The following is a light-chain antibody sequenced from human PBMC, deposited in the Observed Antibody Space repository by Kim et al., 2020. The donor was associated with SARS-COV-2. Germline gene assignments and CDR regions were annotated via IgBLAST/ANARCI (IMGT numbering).Light chain of an antibody. J-gene: IGLJ3*02. CDR1: NLGNKY. CDR2: QDD. CDR3: QAWDNGAVV. V-gene: IGLV3-1*01. Sequence: VSPGQAASITCSGDNLGNKYISWYQKKSGQSPVVVIFQDDKRPSGIPERFSGSTSDNTATLTISGTQAMDEADYYCQAWDNGAVVFGGGTQLTVL.